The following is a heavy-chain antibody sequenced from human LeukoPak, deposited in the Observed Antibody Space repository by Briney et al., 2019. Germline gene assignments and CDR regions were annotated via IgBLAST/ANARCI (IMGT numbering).Heavy chain of an antibody. CDR2: ISAYNGNT. Sequence: ASVKVSCKXSGYTFTSHGISWVRQAPRQGLEWMGWISAYNGNTNYAQKLQGRVTMTTDTSTSTAYMELSSLRSEDTAVYYCKCGWYEYYYYMDVWGEGTTVTVSS. J-gene: IGHJ6*03. CDR3: KCGWYEYYYYMDV. CDR1: GYTFTSHG. V-gene: IGHV1-18*01. D-gene: IGHD6-19*01.